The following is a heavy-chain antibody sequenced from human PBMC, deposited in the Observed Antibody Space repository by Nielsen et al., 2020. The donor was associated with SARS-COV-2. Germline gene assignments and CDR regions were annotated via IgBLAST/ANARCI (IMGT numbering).Heavy chain of an antibody. CDR3: AREVIYVATTPRAYFDS. V-gene: IGHV4-30-4*01. D-gene: IGHD5-12*01. CDR1: GGSISSGDYY. J-gene: IGHJ4*02. CDR2: IYYSGST. Sequence: SETLSLTCTVPGGSISSGDYYWSWIRQPPGKGLEWIGYIYYSGSTYYNPSLTSRVTISVDTSKNQFSLKLSSVTAADTAVYYCAREVIYVATTPRAYFDSWGQGTLVTVSS.